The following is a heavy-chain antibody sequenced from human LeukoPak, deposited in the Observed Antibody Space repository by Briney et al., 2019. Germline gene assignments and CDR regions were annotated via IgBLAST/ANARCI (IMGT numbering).Heavy chain of an antibody. J-gene: IGHJ6*02. CDR3: ARGSFYYAMDV. CDR1: GGSISSYY. Sequence: SETLSLTCTVSGGSISSYYWSWIRQNPGKGLEWIGYIYDRGTTDYNPSLKSRLMISVDTSKNQFSPNLNSVTAADTAVYYCARGSFYYAMDVWGQGTTVTVSS. CDR2: IYDRGTT. V-gene: IGHV4-59*12.